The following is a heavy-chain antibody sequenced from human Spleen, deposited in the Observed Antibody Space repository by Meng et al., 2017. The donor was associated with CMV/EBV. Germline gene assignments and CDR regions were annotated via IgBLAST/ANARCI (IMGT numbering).Heavy chain of an antibody. D-gene: IGHD3-10*01. CDR3: ARNYYGSGGHNYLNWFDP. Sequence: SVKVSCKSSGYTFTGYYIHWVRQAPGQGLEWMGWIHPNSGGTNYAQKFQGRVTMTSDTSINTAYMELSSLRSDDTAVYYCARNYYGSGGHNYLNWFDPWGQGTLVTVSS. J-gene: IGHJ5*02. V-gene: IGHV1-2*02. CDR1: GYTFTGYY. CDR2: IHPNSGGT.